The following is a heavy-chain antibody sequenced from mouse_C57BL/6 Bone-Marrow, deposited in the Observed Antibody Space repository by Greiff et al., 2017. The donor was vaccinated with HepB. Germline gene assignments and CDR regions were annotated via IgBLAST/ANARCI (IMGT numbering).Heavy chain of an antibody. D-gene: IGHD1-1*01. J-gene: IGHJ2*01. CDR1: GYTFTDYY. Sequence: EVQLQQSGPELVKPGASVKISCKASGYTFTDYYMNWVKQSHGKSLEWIGDINPNNGGTSYNQKFKGKATLTVDKSSSTAYMELRSLTSDDSAVYYCARESPYYDGSMDYWGQGTTLTVSS. CDR3: ARESPYYDGSMDY. CDR2: INPNNGGT. V-gene: IGHV1-26*01.